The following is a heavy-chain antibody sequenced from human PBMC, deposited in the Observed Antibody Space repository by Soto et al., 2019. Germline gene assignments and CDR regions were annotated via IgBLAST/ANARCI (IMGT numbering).Heavy chain of an antibody. V-gene: IGHV4-4*02. J-gene: IGHJ4*02. CDR2: IYHSGST. Sequence: SETLSLTCAVSGGSISSSNWWSWVRQPPGKGLEWIGEIYHSGSTNYNPSLKSRVTISVDKSKNQFSLKLSSVTAADTAVYYCARDQGGCSGGSCWYAYWGQGTLVTVSS. CDR3: ARDQGGCSGGSCWYAY. D-gene: IGHD2-15*01. CDR1: GGSISSSNW.